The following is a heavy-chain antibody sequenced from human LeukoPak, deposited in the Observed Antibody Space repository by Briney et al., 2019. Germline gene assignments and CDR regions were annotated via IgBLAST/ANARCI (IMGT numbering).Heavy chain of an antibody. V-gene: IGHV4-39*01. Sequence: ETLSLTCTVSGGSISSSSYYWGRIRQPPGKGLEWIGSIYYSRSTYYNPSLKSRVTISVDTSKNQFSLKLSSVTAADTAVYYCARFTIFGVVIPYYFDYWGQGNLVTVSS. CDR2: IYYSRST. CDR3: ARFTIFGVVIPYYFDY. CDR1: GGSISSSSYY. D-gene: IGHD3-3*01. J-gene: IGHJ4*02.